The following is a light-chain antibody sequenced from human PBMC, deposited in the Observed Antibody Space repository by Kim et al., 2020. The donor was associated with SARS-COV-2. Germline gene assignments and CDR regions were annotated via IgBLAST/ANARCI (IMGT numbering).Light chain of an antibody. J-gene: IGLJ1*01. V-gene: IGLV1-47*01. CDR1: RSNIGSNY. CDR2: ENY. CDR3: AAWDDSLSVHYV. Sequence: ELTQPPSASGTPGQRVTISCSGSRSNIGSNYVYWYQQLPGAAPKLLIYENYQRPSGVPDRFSGSKSGTSASLAISGVRSEDEADYYCAAWDDSLSVHYVFGTGTKVTVL.